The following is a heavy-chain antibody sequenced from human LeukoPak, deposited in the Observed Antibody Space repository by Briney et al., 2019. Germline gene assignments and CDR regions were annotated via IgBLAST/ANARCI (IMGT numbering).Heavy chain of an antibody. CDR3: ARGPRFGELLWHWFDP. Sequence: SETLSLTCTVSGGSISSSTYYWGWIRQPPGKGLEWIGSIYYSGSTYYNPSLKSRVTISVDTSKNQFSLELSSVTAADTAVYYCARGPRFGELLWHWFDPWGQGTLVTVSS. V-gene: IGHV4-39*07. CDR1: GGSISSSTYY. CDR2: IYYSGST. J-gene: IGHJ5*02. D-gene: IGHD3-10*01.